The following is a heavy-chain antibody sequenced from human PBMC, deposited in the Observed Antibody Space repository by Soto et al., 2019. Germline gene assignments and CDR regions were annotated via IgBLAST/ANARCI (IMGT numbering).Heavy chain of an antibody. Sequence: QVQLVQSGGEVRKPGASVTVSCKASGYPFTSYGISWVRQAPGQGLEWMGWISGYNGKTNYAQKVQDSVTMTTDTSTSTVYLELRSLRFDDTAVYYCAREGDVPYYYYGMDVWGQGTTVTVSS. V-gene: IGHV1-18*01. CDR1: GYPFTSYG. CDR2: ISGYNGKT. CDR3: AREGDVPYYYYGMDV. D-gene: IGHD2-21*02. J-gene: IGHJ6*02.